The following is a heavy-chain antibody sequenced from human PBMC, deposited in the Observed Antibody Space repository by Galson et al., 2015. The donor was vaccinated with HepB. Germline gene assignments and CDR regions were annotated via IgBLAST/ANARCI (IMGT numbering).Heavy chain of an antibody. D-gene: IGHD1-26*01. CDR3: VRDSGTYPGYYDF. V-gene: IGHV3-74*01. Sequence: SLRLSCAASGFMFSTYWMQWVRQAPGKGLVWVSLIDPDGTTIDYADSVRGRFSISRDNAKNTMSLQVNSLRVEDMGVYYCVRDSGTYPGYYDFWGQGTLVTVSS. CDR2: IDPDGTTI. J-gene: IGHJ4*02. CDR1: GFMFSTYW.